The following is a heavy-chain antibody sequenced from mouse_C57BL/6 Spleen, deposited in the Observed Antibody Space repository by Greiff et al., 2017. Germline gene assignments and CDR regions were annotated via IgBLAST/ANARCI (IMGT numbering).Heavy chain of an antibody. CDR3: ANSCYYDGSSPRFDY. CDR2: IYPRDGTT. D-gene: IGHD1-1*01. CDR1: GYTFTGYD. Sequence: QVQLQQSGPELVKPGASVKLSCKASGYTFTGYDMNWVKQRPGQGLEWIGWIYPRDGTTNYNEKFKGKATLTVDTSSSTAYMQLHSLTSEDSAVXSAANSCYYDGSSPRFDYWGQGTLVTVSA. J-gene: IGHJ3*01. V-gene: IGHV1-85*01.